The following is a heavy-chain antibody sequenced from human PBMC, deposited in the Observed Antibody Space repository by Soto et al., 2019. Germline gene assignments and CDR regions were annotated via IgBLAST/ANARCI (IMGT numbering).Heavy chain of an antibody. Sequence: GSLRLSCAASGFTFSSYAMSWVRQAPGKGLEWVSAISGSGGTTYYADSVKGRFTISRDNSKNTLYLQMNSLRAEDTAVYYCAKSSNWNVYYYGMDVWGQGTTVTVSS. V-gene: IGHV3-23*01. D-gene: IGHD1-1*01. J-gene: IGHJ6*02. CDR1: GFTFSSYA. CDR3: AKSSNWNVYYYGMDV. CDR2: ISGSGGTT.